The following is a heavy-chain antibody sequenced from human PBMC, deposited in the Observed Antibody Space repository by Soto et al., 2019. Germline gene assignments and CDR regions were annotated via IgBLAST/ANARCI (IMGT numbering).Heavy chain of an antibody. J-gene: IGHJ4*02. CDR3: ARDRQASLWPYGSGPYDY. V-gene: IGHV3-21*01. CDR2: ISSSSSYI. Sequence: GGSLRLSCAASGFTFSSYSMNWVRQAPGKGLEWVSSISSSSSYIYYADSVKGRFTISRDNAKDSLYLQMNSLRAEDTAVYYCARDRQASLWPYGSGPYDYWGQGTLVTVSS. CDR1: GFTFSSYS. D-gene: IGHD3-10*01.